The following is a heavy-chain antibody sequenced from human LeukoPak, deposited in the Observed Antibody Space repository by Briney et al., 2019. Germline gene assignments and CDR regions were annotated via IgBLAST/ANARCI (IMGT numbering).Heavy chain of an antibody. CDR2: INHSGST. V-gene: IGHV4-34*01. D-gene: IGHD3-3*01. CDR1: GGSFSGYH. Sequence: SETLSLTCSIYGGSFSGYHWGWIRQPPGKGLEGIGEINHSGSTDYNPSLKTLFTISVDTSKNQFSLKLVSVTAADTAVYYCARGGLQLRSRDLGSYFDYWGQGTLVTVSS. J-gene: IGHJ4*02. CDR3: ARGGLQLRSRDLGSYFDY.